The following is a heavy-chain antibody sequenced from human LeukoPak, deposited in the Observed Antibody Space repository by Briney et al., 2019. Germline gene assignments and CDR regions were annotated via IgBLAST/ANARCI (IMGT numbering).Heavy chain of an antibody. J-gene: IGHJ4*02. CDR2: IIPIFGTA. D-gene: IGHD3-22*01. V-gene: IGHV1-69*13. Sequence: SVKVSCKASGGTFSSYAISWVRQAPGQGLEWMGGIIPIFGTANYVQKFQGRVTITADESTSTAYMELSSLRSEDTAVYYCARESENMIGPHFDYWGQGTLVTVSS. CDR3: ARESENMIGPHFDY. CDR1: GGTFSSYA.